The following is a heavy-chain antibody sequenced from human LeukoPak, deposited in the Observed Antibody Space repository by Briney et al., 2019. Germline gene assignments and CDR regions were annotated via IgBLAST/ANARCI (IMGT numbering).Heavy chain of an antibody. Sequence: GVSLRLSCAASGFTFSSYAMHWVRQAPGKGLEYVSTISSNGGSTYYANSVKGRFTISRDNSKNTLYLQMGSLRAEDMAVYYCARAGYGDYARLGIWGQGTMVPVSS. CDR1: GFTFSSYA. CDR3: ARAGYGDYARLGI. CDR2: ISSNGGST. J-gene: IGHJ3*02. D-gene: IGHD4-17*01. V-gene: IGHV3-64*01.